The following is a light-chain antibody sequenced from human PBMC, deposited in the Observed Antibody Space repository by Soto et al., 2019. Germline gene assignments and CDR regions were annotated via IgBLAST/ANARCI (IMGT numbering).Light chain of an antibody. CDR3: LQHNHYPWT. CDR1: QGISDD. CDR2: DAS. V-gene: IGKV1-17*01. Sequence: DIQMTQSPSSLSASVGDRVTITCRASQGISDDLAWYQQKPDRAPKRLIYDASTLQSGVPSRFSGSGSGTEFTLTISSLQPEDFATYYCLQHNHYPWTFGQGTKVEIK. J-gene: IGKJ1*01.